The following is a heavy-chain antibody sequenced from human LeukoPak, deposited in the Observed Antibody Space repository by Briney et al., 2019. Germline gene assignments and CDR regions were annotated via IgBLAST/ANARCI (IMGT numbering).Heavy chain of an antibody. D-gene: IGHD3-10*01. Sequence: GGSLRLSCAASGFTFDDYAMHWVRQAPGKGLEWVSGISWNSGSIGYADSVKGRFTISRDNAKNSLYLQMNSLRAEDTALYYCAKDLNYGFDSWGQGTLVTVSS. CDR3: AKDLNYGFDS. CDR2: ISWNSGSI. CDR1: GFTFDDYA. J-gene: IGHJ4*02. V-gene: IGHV3-9*01.